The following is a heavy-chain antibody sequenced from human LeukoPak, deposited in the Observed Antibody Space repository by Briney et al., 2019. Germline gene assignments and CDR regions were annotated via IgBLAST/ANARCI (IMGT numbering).Heavy chain of an antibody. Sequence: GSLRLSCAASGITFSSYWMSWVRQAPGKGLEWVANIKQDGSEKYYVDSVKGRFTISRDNAKNSLYLQMNSLRAEDTAVYYCASSHGYYDFWRGYYSSFDYWGPGTLVTVSS. V-gene: IGHV3-7*01. CDR2: IKQDGSEK. D-gene: IGHD3-3*01. CDR1: GITFSSYW. J-gene: IGHJ4*02. CDR3: ASSHGYYDFWRGYYSSFDY.